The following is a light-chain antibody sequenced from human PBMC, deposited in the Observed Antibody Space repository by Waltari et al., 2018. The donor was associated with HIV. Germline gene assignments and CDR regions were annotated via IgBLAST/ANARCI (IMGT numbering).Light chain of an antibody. J-gene: IGKJ4*01. CDR3: QQYNDWPPLT. CDR1: QSVSSK. CDR2: GAS. V-gene: IGKV3-15*01. Sequence: EIVMTQSPATLSVSLGKRATLSCRASQSVSSKLAWYQQTPGQAPRLLIYGASTRATGIPARFSGSGSGTEFTLTISNLQSEDFAVYYCQQYNDWPPLTFGGGTKLEIK.